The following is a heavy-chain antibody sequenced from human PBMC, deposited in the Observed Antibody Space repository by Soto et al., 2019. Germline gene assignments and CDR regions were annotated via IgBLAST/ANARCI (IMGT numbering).Heavy chain of an antibody. V-gene: IGHV3-23*01. CDR2: VSASGLNT. CDR3: ARRGPGTYFDY. Sequence: PGGSLRLSCAASGFTFSTYAMAWVRQAPGKGLEWVSGVSASGLNTDYADSVKGRFTISRDNSKNTLYLQMNSLRAEDTAVYYCARRGPGTYFDYWGQGTLVTVSS. CDR1: GFTFSTYA. D-gene: IGHD6-13*01. J-gene: IGHJ4*02.